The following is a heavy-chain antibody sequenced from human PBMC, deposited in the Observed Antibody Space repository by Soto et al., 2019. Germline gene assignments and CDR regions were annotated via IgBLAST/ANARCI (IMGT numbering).Heavy chain of an antibody. CDR1: GGSISSSSYY. CDR3: ATEGIAAAGKSNWFDP. Sequence: SETLSLTCTVSGGSISSSSYYWGWIRQPPGKGLEWIGSIYYSGSTYYNPSLKSRVTISVDTSKNQFPLKLSSVTAADTAVYYCATEGIAAAGKSNWFDPRGQGTLVTVSS. V-gene: IGHV4-39*01. D-gene: IGHD6-13*01. CDR2: IYYSGST. J-gene: IGHJ5*02.